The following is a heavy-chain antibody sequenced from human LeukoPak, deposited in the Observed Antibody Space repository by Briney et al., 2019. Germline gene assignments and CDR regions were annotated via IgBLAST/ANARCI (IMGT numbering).Heavy chain of an antibody. CDR1: GFTFSSYW. D-gene: IGHD1-14*01. V-gene: IGHV3-7*01. CDR3: SKGVENHFDS. J-gene: IGHJ4*02. Sequence: GGSLRLSCAASGFTFSSYWMSWVRQAPGKGLEWVANIKQDGSEKYYVDSVKGRFTISRDNAKNSLYLQMNSLRAEDSAIYYCSKGVENHFDSWGQGTLVSVSS. CDR2: IKQDGSEK.